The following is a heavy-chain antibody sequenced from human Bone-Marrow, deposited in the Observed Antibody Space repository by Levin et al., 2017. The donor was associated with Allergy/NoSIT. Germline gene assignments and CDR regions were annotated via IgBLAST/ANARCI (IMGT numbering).Heavy chain of an antibody. Sequence: SETLSLTCSVGSISTYYWSWIRQTPEKGLEWLGYIYHTGYTRYNPSLKSRVTILVDTSKSQFSLTLNSVTAADTGLYYCAKGGSWPIFDNWGQGAPVIVSS. CDR2: IYHTGYT. J-gene: IGHJ4*02. CDR3: AKGGSWPIFDN. CDR1: GSISTYY. D-gene: IGHD2-15*01. V-gene: IGHV4-59*01.